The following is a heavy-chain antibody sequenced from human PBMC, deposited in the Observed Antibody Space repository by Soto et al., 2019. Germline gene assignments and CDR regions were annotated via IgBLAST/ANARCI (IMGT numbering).Heavy chain of an antibody. V-gene: IGHV3-74*01. CDR3: ARETDNYDFWSGSTYWYFDL. J-gene: IGHJ2*01. CDR1: GFTFSSYW. Sequence: EVQLVECGGGLVQPGGSLRLSCAASGFTFSSYWMHWVRQAPGKGLVWVSRINSDGSSTSYADSVKGRFTISRDNAKNTLYLQLNSLRAEDTAVYYCARETDNYDFWSGSTYWYFDLWGRGTLVTVSS. CDR2: INSDGSST. D-gene: IGHD3-3*01.